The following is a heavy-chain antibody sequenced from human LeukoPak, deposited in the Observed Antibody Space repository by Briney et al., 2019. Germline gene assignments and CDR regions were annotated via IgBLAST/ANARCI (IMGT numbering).Heavy chain of an antibody. Sequence: SETLAFTCTVSAGSISGYYWSWVGPSPGKELEWIGGISYSGSTKYNPSLQSRVTISLDTSKKKFSLNLCSVSAADTALYYWARDFDAWNAYDIWGQGTMVTVSS. V-gene: IGHV4-59*01. J-gene: IGHJ3*02. CDR2: ISYSGST. CDR3: ARDFDAWNAYDI. D-gene: IGHD3-16*01. CDR1: AGSISGYY.